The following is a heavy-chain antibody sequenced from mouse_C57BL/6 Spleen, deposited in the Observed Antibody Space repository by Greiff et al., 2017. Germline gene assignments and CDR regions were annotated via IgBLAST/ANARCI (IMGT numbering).Heavy chain of an antibody. CDR1: GYTFTSYW. J-gene: IGHJ1*03. CDR2: IYPGSGST. CDR3: ARGDGRSYRYFDV. Sequence: QVQLKQPGAELVKPGASVKMSCKASGYTFTSYWITWVQQRPGQGLEWIGDIYPGSGSTNYNEKFKSKATLTVDTSSSTAYMQLSSLTSEDSAVKYCARGDGRSYRYFDVWGTGTTVTVSS. V-gene: IGHV1-55*01. D-gene: IGHD1-1*01.